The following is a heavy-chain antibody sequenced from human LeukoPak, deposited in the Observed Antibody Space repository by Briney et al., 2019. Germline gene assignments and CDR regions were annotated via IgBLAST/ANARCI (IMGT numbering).Heavy chain of an antibody. CDR1: GYTFTSSY. V-gene: IGHV1-46*01. CDR2: INPSGGNT. D-gene: IGHD3-22*01. Sequence: ASVKVSCKASGYTFTSSYMHWVRQAPGQGLEWMGIINPSGGNTTYAQKFQGRVTMTRDMSTSTVYTELSSLRSEDTAVYYCARDPGYDTSGYYYGYFDYWGLGTLVTVSS. CDR3: ARDPGYDTSGYYYGYFDY. J-gene: IGHJ4*02.